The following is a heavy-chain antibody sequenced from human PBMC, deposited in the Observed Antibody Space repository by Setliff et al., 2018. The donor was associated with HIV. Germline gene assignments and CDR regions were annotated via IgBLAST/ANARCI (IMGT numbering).Heavy chain of an antibody. D-gene: IGHD5-12*01. CDR3: ARDAGYSGSARNY. V-gene: IGHV1-18*01. Sequence: ASVKVSCKASGGTFSRSVFSWVRQAPGQGLEWVAWISPYNDNTNYAQNLQGRVTMTTDTSTSTAYMELRSLRSDDTAVYYCARDAGYSGSARNYWGQGTLVTVSS. J-gene: IGHJ4*02. CDR1: GGTFSRSV. CDR2: ISPYNDNT.